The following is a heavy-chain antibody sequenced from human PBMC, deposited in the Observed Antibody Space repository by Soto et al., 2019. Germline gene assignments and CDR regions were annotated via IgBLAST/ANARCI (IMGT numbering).Heavy chain of an antibody. CDR2: IKQDGSEK. J-gene: IGHJ4*02. CDR1: GFTFSSYW. D-gene: IGHD6-13*01. V-gene: IGHV3-7*05. Sequence: VQLVESGGGLVQPGGSLRLSCAASGFTFSSYWMTWVRQAPGKGLEWVAKIKQDGSEKYYVDSVKGRFTISRDNAKNSVYLQMNGLRVDDTAVYYCARRPSNSWSHFDYWGQGTLVTVSS. CDR3: ARRPSNSWSHFDY.